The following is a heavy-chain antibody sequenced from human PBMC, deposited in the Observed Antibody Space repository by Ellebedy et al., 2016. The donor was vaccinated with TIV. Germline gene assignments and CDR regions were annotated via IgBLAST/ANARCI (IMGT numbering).Heavy chain of an antibody. CDR1: GGSISSYY. CDR2: FYTSGSI. D-gene: IGHD2-15*01. Sequence: MPSETLSLTCTVSGGSISSYYWSWIRQPAGKGLEWIGSFYTSGSINYNPSLKSRVTMSVDTSKNQFSLKLSSVTAADTAVYYCARVTGILSFDYWGPGTLVTVSS. V-gene: IGHV4-4*07. CDR3: ARVTGILSFDY. J-gene: IGHJ4*02.